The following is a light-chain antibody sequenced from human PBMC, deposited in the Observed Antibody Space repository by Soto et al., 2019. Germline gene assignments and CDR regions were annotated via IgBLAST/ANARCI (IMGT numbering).Light chain of an antibody. CDR3: QQHRDWPLT. J-gene: IGKJ4*01. CDR1: QSVSNN. Sequence: EIVMTQSPATLSVSPGERATLSCRASQSVSNNLAWYQQKPGQAPRLLIYGVSTRATGIPARFSGSGSGTEATLTIISLHSEDFAVYYCQQHRDWPLTFGGGTKVEIK. CDR2: GVS. V-gene: IGKV3-15*01.